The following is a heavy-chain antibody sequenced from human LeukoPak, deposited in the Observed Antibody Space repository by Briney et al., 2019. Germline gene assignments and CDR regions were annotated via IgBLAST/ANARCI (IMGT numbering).Heavy chain of an antibody. V-gene: IGHV4-39*07. Sequence: PSETLSLTFTVSGGSISSYYWGWIRQPPGKGLGWIGSIYYSGSTYYNPSLKSRVTISVDTSKNQFSLKLSSVTAADTAVYYCARVYYYDSSGYYYRFDYWGQGTLVTVSS. D-gene: IGHD3-22*01. J-gene: IGHJ4*02. CDR3: ARVYYYDSSGYYYRFDY. CDR1: GGSISSYY. CDR2: IYYSGST.